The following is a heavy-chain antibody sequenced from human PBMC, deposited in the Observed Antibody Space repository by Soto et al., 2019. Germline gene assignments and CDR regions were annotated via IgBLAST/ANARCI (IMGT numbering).Heavy chain of an antibody. V-gene: IGHV4-31*03. J-gene: IGHJ4*02. Sequence: SETLSLTCTVSGGSISIVNNYWTWILQHPGKGLEWIVFISHSGSTYYNPSLRSRVTISLDTSKNQFSLTLSSVTAADTAVYFCAKAEDHGGNARPFDSWGQGTLVTVSS. CDR2: ISHSGST. CDR1: GGSISIVNNY. D-gene: IGHD4-17*01. CDR3: AKAEDHGGNARPFDS.